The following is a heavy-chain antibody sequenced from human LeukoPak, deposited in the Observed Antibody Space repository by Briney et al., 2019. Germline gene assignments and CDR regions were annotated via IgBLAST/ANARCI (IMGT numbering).Heavy chain of an antibody. Sequence: RPSETLSLTCAVSGYSISSGYYWGWIRQPPGKGLEWIGSIYHSGSTYYNPSLKSRVTISVDTSKNQFSLKLSSVTAADTAVNYCATLLTLDAFDIWGQGTMVTVSS. CDR3: ATLLTLDAFDI. V-gene: IGHV4-38-2*01. J-gene: IGHJ3*02. CDR2: IYHSGST. CDR1: GYSISSGYY.